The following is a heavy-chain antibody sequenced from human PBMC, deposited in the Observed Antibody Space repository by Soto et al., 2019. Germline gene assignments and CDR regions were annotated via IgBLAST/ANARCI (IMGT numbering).Heavy chain of an antibody. CDR1: GFTFSSYE. CDR3: ARDTYHYDSSGSNDAFDI. V-gene: IGHV3-48*03. CDR2: ISSSGSTI. J-gene: IGHJ3*02. Sequence: PGGSLRLSCAASGFTFSSYEMNWVRQAPGKGLEWVSYISSSGSTIYYADSVKGRFTISRDNAKNSLYLQMNSLRAEDTAVYYCARDTYHYDSSGSNDAFDIWGQGTMVTVSS. D-gene: IGHD3-22*01.